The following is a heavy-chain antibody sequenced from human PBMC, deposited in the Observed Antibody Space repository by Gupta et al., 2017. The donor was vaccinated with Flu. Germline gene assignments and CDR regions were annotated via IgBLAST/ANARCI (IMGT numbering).Heavy chain of an antibody. J-gene: IGHJ3*02. CDR2: IWSDGNNK. Sequence: VRQAPGKVLEWLAVIWSDGNNKFYADSVKGRFAFSRDNSKNTMSLQMNSLRVEDTAVYYCVKERGPFDGFDIWGQGTMVTVSS. CDR3: VKERGPFDGFDI. V-gene: IGHV3-33*06.